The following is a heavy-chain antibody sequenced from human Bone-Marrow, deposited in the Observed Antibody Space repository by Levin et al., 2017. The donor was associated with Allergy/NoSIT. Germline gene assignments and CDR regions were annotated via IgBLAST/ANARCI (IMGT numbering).Heavy chain of an antibody. CDR3: AGQGSSSGYYPHYYYGMDV. Sequence: SETLSLTCTVSGGSISSSSYYWGWIRQPPGKGLEWIGSIYYSGSTYYNPSLKSRVTISVDTSKNQFSLKLSSVTAADTAVYYCAGQGSSSGYYPHYYYGMDVWGQGTTVTVSS. D-gene: IGHD3-22*01. CDR1: GGSISSSSYY. J-gene: IGHJ6*02. CDR2: IYYSGST. V-gene: IGHV4-39*07.